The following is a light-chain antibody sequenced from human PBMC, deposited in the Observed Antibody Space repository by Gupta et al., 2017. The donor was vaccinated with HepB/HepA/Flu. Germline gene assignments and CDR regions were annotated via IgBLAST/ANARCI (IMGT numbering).Light chain of an antibody. J-gene: IGLJ1*01. Sequence: QSVLTQPPSVSGTPGQRVTIACSGASSNIGSNNVNCYQLVPRTAPKLLIVINDKRRLGVSDRVYCATSGASAALVISALQAEEEADYYCSASDDGINGYYVFGTGTKLNVL. CDR1: SSNIGSNN. V-gene: IGLV1-44*01. CDR2: IND. CDR3: SASDDGINGYYV.